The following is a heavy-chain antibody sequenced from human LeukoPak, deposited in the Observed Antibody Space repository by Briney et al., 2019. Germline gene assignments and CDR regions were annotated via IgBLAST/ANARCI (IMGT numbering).Heavy chain of an antibody. CDR1: GGSISSSSYY. Sequence: SETLSLTCTVSGGSISSSSYYWGWIRQPPGKGLEWIGSIYYSGSTYYNPSLKSRVTISVDTSKNQFSLKLSSVTAADTAVYYCARPGTATAGSVLSLFSLWGQGTLVTVSS. J-gene: IGHJ1*01. CDR2: IYYSGST. CDR3: ARPGTATAGSVLSLFSL. D-gene: IGHD6-13*01. V-gene: IGHV4-39*01.